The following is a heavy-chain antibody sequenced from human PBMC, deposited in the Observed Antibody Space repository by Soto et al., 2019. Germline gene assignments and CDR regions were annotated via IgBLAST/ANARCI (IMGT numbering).Heavy chain of an antibody. V-gene: IGHV4-38-2*01. D-gene: IGHD3-22*01. J-gene: IGHJ5*02. Sequence: QVQLQESGPGLVKASETLSLTCAVSGYSISSGYYWGWLRQPPGKGLEWIGSIYRGGSTYYNPSLNSRVTLSIDMTNNHVSLILNSVTAADTAVYYCARVGPWVPYYYDSSPYTFENWFDPWGQGTLVTVSS. CDR2: IYRGGST. CDR1: GYSISSGYY. CDR3: ARVGPWVPYYYDSSPYTFENWFDP.